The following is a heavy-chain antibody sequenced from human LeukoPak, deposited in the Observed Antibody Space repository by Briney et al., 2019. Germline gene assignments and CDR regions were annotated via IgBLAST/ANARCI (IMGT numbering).Heavy chain of an antibody. CDR3: ARLGYYDSSGYYPFDY. V-gene: IGHV4-59*08. Sequence: SETLFLTCTVSGGSISSYYWSWIRQPPGKGLEWIGYIYYSGSTNYNPSLKSRVTISVDTSKNQFSLKLSSVTAADTAVYYCARLGYYDSSGYYPFDYWGQGTLVTVSS. J-gene: IGHJ4*02. CDR1: GGSISSYY. CDR2: IYYSGST. D-gene: IGHD3-22*01.